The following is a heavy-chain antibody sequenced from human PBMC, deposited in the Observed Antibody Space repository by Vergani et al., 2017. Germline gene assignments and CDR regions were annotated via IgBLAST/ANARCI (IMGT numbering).Heavy chain of an antibody. CDR2: IDPSDSYT. CDR1: GYSFTSYW. D-gene: IGHD1-7*01. CDR3: AGPAGDYAPDGTPEELRVDDY. J-gene: IGHJ4*02. V-gene: IGHV5-10-1*01. Sequence: EVQLVQSGAEVKKPGESLRISCKGSGYSFTSYWISWVRQMPGKGLEWMGRIDPSDSYTNYSPSFQGHVTISADKSISTAYLQWSSLKASDTAMDYCAGPAGDYAPDGTPEELRVDDYWGQGTLDTVSS.